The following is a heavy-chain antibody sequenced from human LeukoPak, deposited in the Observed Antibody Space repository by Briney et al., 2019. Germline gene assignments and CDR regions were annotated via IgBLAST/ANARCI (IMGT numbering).Heavy chain of an antibody. V-gene: IGHV3-33*01. CDR2: IWYDGSNK. CDR3: ARDWGKGDY. CDR1: GFTFSSYG. Sequence: PGGSLRLSCAASGFTFSSYGMHWVRQAPGKGLEWVSLIWYDGSNKYYADSVKGRFTISRDNSKNTLYLQMISLRAEDTAVYYCARDWGKGDYWGQGTLVTVSS. D-gene: IGHD3-16*01. J-gene: IGHJ4*02.